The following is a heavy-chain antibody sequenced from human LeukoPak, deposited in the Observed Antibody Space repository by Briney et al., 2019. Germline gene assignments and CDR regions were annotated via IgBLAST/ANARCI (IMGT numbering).Heavy chain of an antibody. Sequence: GGSLRLSCAASGFTFSSYEMNWVRQAPGKGLEWVSYISSRGSAIYYADSVKGRFTISRDNAKNSLYLQMNSLRADDTAVYYCTRGGHDPGIPFDIWGQGTMVTVSS. V-gene: IGHV3-48*03. J-gene: IGHJ3*02. D-gene: IGHD1-1*01. CDR1: GFTFSSYE. CDR2: ISSRGSAI. CDR3: TRGGHDPGIPFDI.